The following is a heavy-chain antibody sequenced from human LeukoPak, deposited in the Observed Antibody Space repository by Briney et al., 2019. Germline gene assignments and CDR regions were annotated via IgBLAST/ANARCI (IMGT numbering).Heavy chain of an antibody. CDR1: GGTFSSYA. Sequence: ASVKVSCKASGGTFSSYAISWVRQAPGQGLEWMGWISAYNGNTNYAQKLQGRVTMTTDTSTSTAYMELRSLRSDDTAVYYCARMVGAFYYYYYMDVWGKGTTVTISS. D-gene: IGHD1-26*01. CDR2: ISAYNGNT. V-gene: IGHV1-18*01. CDR3: ARMVGAFYYYYYMDV. J-gene: IGHJ6*03.